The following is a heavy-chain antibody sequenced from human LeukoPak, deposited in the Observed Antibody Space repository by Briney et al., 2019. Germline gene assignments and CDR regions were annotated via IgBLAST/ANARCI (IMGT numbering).Heavy chain of an antibody. CDR1: GYTFTSYY. Sequence: GASVKVSCKASGYTFTSYYMHWVRQAPGQGLEWMGIINPSGGSTSYAQKFQGRVTMTRDTSTSTVYMELSSLRSEDTAVYYCARGGLIRYFDWLLPQSDYFDYWGQGTLVTVSS. V-gene: IGHV1-46*01. D-gene: IGHD3-9*01. CDR3: ARGGLIRYFDWLLPQSDYFDY. CDR2: INPSGGST. J-gene: IGHJ4*02.